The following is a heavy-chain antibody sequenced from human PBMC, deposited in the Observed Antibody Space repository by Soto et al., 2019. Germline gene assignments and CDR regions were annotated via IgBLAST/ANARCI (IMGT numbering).Heavy chain of an antibody. V-gene: IGHV3-33*01. CDR1: GFTFSSYG. CDR2: IWYDGSNK. D-gene: IGHD2-8*01. Sequence: PGGSLRLSCAASGFTFSSYGMHWVRQAPGKGLEWVAVIWYDGSNKYYAASVKGRFTISRDNSKNTLYLQMNSLRAEDTAVYYCARAVFRYCTNGVCYTGPVDYWGQGTLVTVSS. CDR3: ARAVFRYCTNGVCYTGPVDY. J-gene: IGHJ4*02.